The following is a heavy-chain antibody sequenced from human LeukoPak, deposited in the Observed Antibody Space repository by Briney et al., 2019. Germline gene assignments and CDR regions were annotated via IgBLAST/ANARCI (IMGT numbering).Heavy chain of an antibody. V-gene: IGHV4-59*01. J-gene: IGHJ6*03. Sequence: PSETLSLTCTVPGGSINSYYWSWIRQPPGKGLGWIGYIYYTGSTNYNPSLQSRVTISADTSKNQFSLKLNSVTAADTGVYYCATSTYYYYMDVWGKGTTVTVSS. CDR1: GGSINSYY. CDR2: IYYTGST. CDR3: ATSTYYYYMDV.